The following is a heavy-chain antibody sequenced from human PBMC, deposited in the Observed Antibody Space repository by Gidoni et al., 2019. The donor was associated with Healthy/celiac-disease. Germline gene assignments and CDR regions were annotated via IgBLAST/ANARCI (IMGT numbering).Heavy chain of an antibody. J-gene: IGHJ6*03. CDR2: IKQVGSEK. V-gene: IGHV3-7*01. D-gene: IGHD3-9*01. Sequence: EVQLVESGGGLVQPGGSLRLSCAASGFTFSSYWMSWVRQAPGKGLGWVANIKQVGSEKYYVDSLKGLFTISRDNAKNSLYLQMNSRRAEDTAVYYCARDNILTGYGGRDYYYYMDVWGKGTTVTVSS. CDR1: GFTFSSYW. CDR3: ARDNILTGYGGRDYYYYMDV.